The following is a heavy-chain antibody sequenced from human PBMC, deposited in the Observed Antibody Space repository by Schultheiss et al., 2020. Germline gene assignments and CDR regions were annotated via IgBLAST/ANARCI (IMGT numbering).Heavy chain of an antibody. CDR3: ARVGVGATDY. J-gene: IGHJ4*02. CDR1: GGSISSSSYY. CDR2: IYYSGST. Sequence: SETLSLTCTVSGGSISSSSYYWSWIRQPPGKGLEWIGYIYYSGSTNYNPSLKSRVTISVDTSKNQFSLKLSSVTAADTAVYYCARVGVGATDYWGQGTLVTVSS. V-gene: IGHV4-61*01. D-gene: IGHD1-26*01.